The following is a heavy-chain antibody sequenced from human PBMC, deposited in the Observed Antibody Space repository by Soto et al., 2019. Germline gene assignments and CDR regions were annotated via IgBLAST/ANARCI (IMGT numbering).Heavy chain of an antibody. Sequence: SETLSLTCTVSGGSISSYYWSWIRQPPGKGLEWIGYIYYSGSIGYADSVKGRFTISRDNAKNSLYLQMNSLRAEDTALYYCAKDNDGYCSGGSCFAFDIWGQGTMVTVSS. D-gene: IGHD2-15*01. CDR3: AKDNDGYCSGGSCFAFDI. J-gene: IGHJ3*02. CDR2: IYYSGSI. V-gene: IGHV4-59*01. CDR1: GGSISSYY.